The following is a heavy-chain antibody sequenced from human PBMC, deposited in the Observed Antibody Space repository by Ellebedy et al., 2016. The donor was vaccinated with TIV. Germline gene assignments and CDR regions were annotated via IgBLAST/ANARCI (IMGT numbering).Heavy chain of an antibody. J-gene: IGHJ3*02. D-gene: IGHD1-26*01. CDR3: AKLSVGDIDAFDI. V-gene: IGHV3-23*01. CDR1: GFTFSSYA. Sequence: GGSLRLXCAAAGFTFSSYAMSWVRQAPGKGLEWVSAISGSYINTYYADSVKGRFTISRDNSKNTLYLQMNSLRAEDTAVYYCAKLSVGDIDAFDIWGQGTMVTVSS. CDR2: ISGSYINT.